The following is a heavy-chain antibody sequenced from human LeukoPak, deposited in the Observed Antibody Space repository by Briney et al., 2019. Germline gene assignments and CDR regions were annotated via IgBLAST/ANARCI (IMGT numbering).Heavy chain of an antibody. V-gene: IGHV1-2*04. CDR3: ARGTRSVVVVPAASLDY. D-gene: IGHD2-2*01. J-gene: IGHJ4*02. CDR2: INPNSGGT. CDR1: GNTLISYG. Sequence: ASVKVSCKAAGNTLISYGISWVRQAPGQGLEWMGWINPNSGGTNYAQNFQGWVTMTRDTSISTAYMELSRLRSDDTAVYYCARGTRSVVVVPAASLDYWGQGTLVTVSS.